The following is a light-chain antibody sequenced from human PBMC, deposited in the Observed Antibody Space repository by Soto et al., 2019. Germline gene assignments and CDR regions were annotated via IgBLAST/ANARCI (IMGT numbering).Light chain of an antibody. CDR1: QSVNTY. Sequence: EILLTQSPATLSLSPGERATLSCMASQSVNTYLAWYQQMAGQAPRLIIYDASSRATGIPDRFSASGSGTDFTLTISRLEPEDFAVYFCHQYSSSPPTFGQGTKVDIK. V-gene: IGKV3-20*01. CDR2: DAS. J-gene: IGKJ1*01. CDR3: HQYSSSPPT.